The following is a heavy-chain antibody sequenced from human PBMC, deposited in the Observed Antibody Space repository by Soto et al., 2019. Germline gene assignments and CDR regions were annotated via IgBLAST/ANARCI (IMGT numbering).Heavy chain of an antibody. CDR2: IKQDGGEN. CDR1: GFTFCRYW. Sequence: EVQLVESGGGLVQPGGSLRLSCAASGFTSGFTFCRYWMSWVRQAPGKGLEWVANIKQDGGENYYVDSVKGRFTITRDNAKNSLYLQMNILRAEETAVYYCASGRIVGATRPIALDYWGQGTLVTVSS. J-gene: IGHJ4*02. D-gene: IGHD1-26*01. CDR3: ASGRIVGATRPIALDY. V-gene: IGHV3-7*01.